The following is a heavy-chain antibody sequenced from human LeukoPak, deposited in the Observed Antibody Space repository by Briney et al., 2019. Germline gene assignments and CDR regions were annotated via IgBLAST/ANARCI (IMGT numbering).Heavy chain of an antibody. Sequence: GGSLRLSCAASGFTFSSYWMSWVRQAPGKGLEWVANIKQDGSEKYYVDSVKGRFTISRDNAKNSLYLQMNSLRAEDTAVYYCARGPLYYYDSSGPYNDAFDIWGQGTMVTVSS. D-gene: IGHD3-22*01. CDR1: GFTFSSYW. J-gene: IGHJ3*02. CDR2: IKQDGSEK. V-gene: IGHV3-7*01. CDR3: ARGPLYYYDSSGPYNDAFDI.